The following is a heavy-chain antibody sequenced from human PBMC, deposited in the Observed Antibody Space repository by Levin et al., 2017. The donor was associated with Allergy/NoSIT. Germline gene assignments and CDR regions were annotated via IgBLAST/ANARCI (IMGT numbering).Heavy chain of an antibody. CDR3: ARVALDYYDSSGYLGAFDY. CDR2: IYPGDSDT. V-gene: IGHV5-51*01. Sequence: AASVKVSCKGSGYSFTSYWIGWVRQMPGKGLEWMGIIYPGDSDTRYSPSFQGQVTISADKSISTAYLQWSSLKASDTAMYYCARVALDYYDSSGYLGAFDYWGQGTLVTVSS. J-gene: IGHJ4*02. D-gene: IGHD3-22*01. CDR1: GYSFTSYW.